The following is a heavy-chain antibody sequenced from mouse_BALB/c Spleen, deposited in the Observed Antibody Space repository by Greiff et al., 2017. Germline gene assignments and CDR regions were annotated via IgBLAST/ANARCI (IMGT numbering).Heavy chain of an antibody. J-gene: IGHJ3*01. Sequence: VQLQQSGAELMKPGASVKISCKATGYTFSSYWIEWVKQRPGHGLEWIGEILPGSGSTNYNEKFKGKATFTADTSSNTAYMQLSSLTSEDSAVYYCARTEYGKAWFAYWGQGTLVTVSA. CDR2: ILPGSGST. D-gene: IGHD2-10*02. V-gene: IGHV1-9*01. CDR1: GYTFSSYW. CDR3: ARTEYGKAWFAY.